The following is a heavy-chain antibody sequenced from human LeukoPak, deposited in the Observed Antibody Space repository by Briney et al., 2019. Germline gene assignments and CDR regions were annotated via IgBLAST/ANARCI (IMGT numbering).Heavy chain of an antibody. V-gene: IGHV4-61*01. CDR1: GGSVSSGSYY. Sequence: PSETLSLTCTVSGGSVSSGSYYWSWIRQPPGKGLEWIGYIYYSGSTNYNPSLKSRVTISVDTSKNQFSLKLSSVTAADTAVYYCARMATMIVGNWFDPWGQGTLVTVSS. CDR3: ARMATMIVGNWFDP. CDR2: IYYSGST. D-gene: IGHD3-22*01. J-gene: IGHJ5*02.